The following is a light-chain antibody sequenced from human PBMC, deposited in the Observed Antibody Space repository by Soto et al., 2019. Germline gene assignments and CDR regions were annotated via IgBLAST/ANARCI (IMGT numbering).Light chain of an antibody. CDR2: DAS. Sequence: DIQMTQSPSTLSASVGDRVTITFRASQSISSWLAWYQQKPGKAPKLLIYDASSLESGVPSRFSGSGSGTEFTLSISSLQSDDFATYYCQQYNSYPRTFGQGTKVEIK. V-gene: IGKV1-5*01. J-gene: IGKJ1*01. CDR3: QQYNSYPRT. CDR1: QSISSW.